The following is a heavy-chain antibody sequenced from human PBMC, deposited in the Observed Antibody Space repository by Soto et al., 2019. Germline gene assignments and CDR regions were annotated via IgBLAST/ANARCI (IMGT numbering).Heavy chain of an antibody. D-gene: IGHD2-15*01. V-gene: IGHV3-33*01. J-gene: IGHJ5*02. CDR1: GFTFSSYG. CDR3: ARDRGYCSGGSCYSWWFDP. CDR2: IWYDGSNK. Sequence: SLRLSCIASGFTFSSYGMHWVRQAPGKGLEWVAVIWYDGSNKYYADSVKGRFTISRDNSKNTLYLQMNSLRAEDTAVYYCARDRGYCSGGSCYSWWFDPWGQGTLVTVSS.